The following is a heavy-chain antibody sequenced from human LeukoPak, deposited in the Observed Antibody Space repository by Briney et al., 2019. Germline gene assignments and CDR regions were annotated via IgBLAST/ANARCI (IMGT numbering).Heavy chain of an antibody. J-gene: IGHJ6*03. V-gene: IGHV3-7*01. CDR3: ARDHLVVVPTATGGYYYYYMDV. D-gene: IGHD2-2*01. CDR2: IKEDGNEK. CDR1: GFTFSIYW. Sequence: GGSLRLSCAASGFTFSIYWMSWVRQAPGKGLEWVANIKEDGNEKYYVDSVKGRFTISRDNAKNSLYLQMNSLRAEDMAVYYCARDHLVVVPTATGGYYYYYMDVWGKGTTVTVSS.